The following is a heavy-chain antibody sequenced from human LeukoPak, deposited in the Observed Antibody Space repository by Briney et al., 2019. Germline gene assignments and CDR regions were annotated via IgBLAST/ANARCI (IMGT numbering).Heavy chain of an antibody. V-gene: IGHV3-66*01. D-gene: IGHD2-15*01. CDR2: IYSGGST. Sequence: GGSLRLSCAAFGFSVSNNYMSWVRQAPGKGLEWVSVIYSGGSTFYADSVKGRFTISRDNSKNTLYLQMNSLRAEDTAVYYCASDSYSPEYFQHWGQGTLVTVSS. CDR3: ASDSYSPEYFQH. J-gene: IGHJ1*01. CDR1: GFSVSNNY.